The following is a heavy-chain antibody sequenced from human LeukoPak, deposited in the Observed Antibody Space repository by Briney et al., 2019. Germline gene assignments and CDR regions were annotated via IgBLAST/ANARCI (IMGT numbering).Heavy chain of an antibody. CDR3: ARHLAVAGGDAFDI. V-gene: IGHV4-39*01. CDR1: GGSISSGSYY. J-gene: IGHJ3*02. D-gene: IGHD6-19*01. CDR2: IFDSGGT. Sequence: SETLSLTCTVSGGSISSGSYYWGWIRQPPGKGLEWIGNIFDSGGTYSSGGTHYNPSLKSRVTISVDTSKNQFSLKLTSVTAADTAAYYCARHLAVAGGDAFDIWGQGTMVTVSS.